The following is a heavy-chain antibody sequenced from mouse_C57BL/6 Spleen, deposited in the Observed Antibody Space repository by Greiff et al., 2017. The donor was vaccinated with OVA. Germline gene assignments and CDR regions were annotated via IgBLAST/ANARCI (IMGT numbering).Heavy chain of an antibody. Sequence: SGPELVKPGASVKISCKASGYSFTDYNMNWVKQSNGKSLEWIGVLNPNYGTTSYNQKFKGKATLTVDQSSSTAYMQLNSLTSEDSAVYYCARTDGYYTYWYFDVWGTGTTVTVSS. J-gene: IGHJ1*03. CDR1: GYSFTDYN. V-gene: IGHV1-39*01. CDR2: LNPNYGTT. D-gene: IGHD2-3*01. CDR3: ARTDGYYTYWYFDV.